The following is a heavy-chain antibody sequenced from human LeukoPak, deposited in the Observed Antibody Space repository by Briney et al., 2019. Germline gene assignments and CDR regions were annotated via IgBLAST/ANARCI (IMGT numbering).Heavy chain of an antibody. CDR1: GGSFSGYY. Sequence: SETLSLTCAVYGGSFSGYYWSWIRQPPGKGLEWIGEINHSGSTNYNPSLKSRVTISVDTSKNQFSLKLSSVTAADTAVYYCARRRAAAGFRGFDYWGQGTLVTVSS. CDR3: ARRRAAAGFRGFDY. D-gene: IGHD6-13*01. V-gene: IGHV4-34*01. J-gene: IGHJ4*02. CDR2: INHSGST.